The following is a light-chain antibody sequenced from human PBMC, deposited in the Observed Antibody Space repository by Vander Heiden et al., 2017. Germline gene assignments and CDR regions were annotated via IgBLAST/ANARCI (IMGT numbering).Light chain of an antibody. J-gene: IGLJ2*01. CDR2: SDT. V-gene: IGLV3-25*03. CDR1: DWARKN. Sequence: SPDPTQPPSVSVSPGPTAKTTSCGKDWARKNDYWYQQQPGGAPLVLVYSDTKRPSAIPERFSGCISGTIVALTISDVQAEDEADYYCQSADGSGTYSVVFGGGTQLTVL. CDR3: QSADGSGTYSVV.